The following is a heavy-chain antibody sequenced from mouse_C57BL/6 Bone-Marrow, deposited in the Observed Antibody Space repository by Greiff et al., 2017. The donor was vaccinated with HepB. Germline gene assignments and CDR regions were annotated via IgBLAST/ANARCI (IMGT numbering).Heavy chain of an antibody. Sequence: QVQLQQSGAELARPGASVKLSCKASGYTFTSYGISWVKQRTGQSLEWIGEIYPRSGNTYYNEKFKGKATLTADKAYSTAYMELRSLTSEDSAVYFCARPNYYGSSYWFAYWGQGTLVTVSA. CDR1: GYTFTSYG. CDR3: ARPNYYGSSYWFAY. V-gene: IGHV1-81*01. D-gene: IGHD1-1*01. CDR2: IYPRSGNT. J-gene: IGHJ3*01.